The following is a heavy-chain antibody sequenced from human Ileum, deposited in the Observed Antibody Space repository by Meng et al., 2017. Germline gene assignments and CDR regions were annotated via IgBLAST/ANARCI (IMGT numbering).Heavy chain of an antibody. CDR3: ARGIGDIRVGFDY. CDR1: GDSISSGNW. Sequence: QWPVLGPRLVKTSATLSLTGAVSGDSISSGNWWNWVRQSPGKGLEWIGEIFHGGTTNYNPSLKNRVTLLMDKSKNQFSLQLTSVTAADTAVFYCARGIGDIRVGFDYWGQGILVTVSS. V-gene: IGHV4-4*02. CDR2: IFHGGTT. D-gene: IGHD5-12*01. J-gene: IGHJ4*02.